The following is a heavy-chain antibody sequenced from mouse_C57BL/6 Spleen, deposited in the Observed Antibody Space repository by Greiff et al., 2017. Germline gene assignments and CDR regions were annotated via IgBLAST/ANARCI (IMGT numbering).Heavy chain of an antibody. J-gene: IGHJ1*03. CDR2: IHPNSGST. CDR3: ARYYYYGSTSYWYFDV. Sequence: VQLQQPGAERGKTGEEGKWDGKASGDTFTSDGMHWGKQRPGQGLEWIGMIHPNSGSTNYNEKFKSKATLTVDKSSSTAYMQLSSLTSEDSAVYYWARYYYYGSTSYWYFDVWGTGTTVTVSS. V-gene: IGHV1-64*01. CDR1: GDTFTSDG. D-gene: IGHD1-1*01.